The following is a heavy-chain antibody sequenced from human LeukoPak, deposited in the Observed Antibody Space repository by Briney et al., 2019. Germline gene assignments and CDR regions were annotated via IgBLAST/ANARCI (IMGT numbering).Heavy chain of an antibody. CDR1: GFTFSSYS. CDR2: ISSSSSTI. V-gene: IGHV3-48*01. Sequence: GGSLRLSCAASGFTFSSYSMNWVRQAPGKGLEWVSYISSSSSTIYYADSVKGRFTISRDNAKNSLYLQMNSLRAEDTAVYYCARGSFQGWPYWGQGTLVTVSS. D-gene: IGHD6-19*01. CDR3: ARGSFQGWPY. J-gene: IGHJ4*02.